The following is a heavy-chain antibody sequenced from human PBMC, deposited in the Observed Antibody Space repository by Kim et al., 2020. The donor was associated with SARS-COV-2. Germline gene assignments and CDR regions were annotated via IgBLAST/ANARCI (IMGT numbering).Heavy chain of an antibody. Sequence: SETLSLTCTVSGGSISSSSYYWGWIRQPPGKGLEWIGSIYYSGSTYYNPSLKSRVTISVDTSKNQFSLKLSSVTAADTAVYYCARLGYSGSYSYWGQGTLVTVSS. D-gene: IGHD1-26*01. V-gene: IGHV4-39*01. J-gene: IGHJ4*02. CDR1: GGSISSSSYY. CDR2: IYYSGST. CDR3: ARLGYSGSYSY.